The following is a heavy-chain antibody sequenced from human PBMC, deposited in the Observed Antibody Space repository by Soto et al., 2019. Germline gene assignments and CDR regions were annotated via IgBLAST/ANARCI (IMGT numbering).Heavy chain of an antibody. CDR3: ASSPITGTTHYYYYGMDV. J-gene: IGHJ6*02. CDR2: IIPIFGTA. D-gene: IGHD1-7*01. V-gene: IGHV1-69*01. CDR1: SSYA. Sequence: SSYAVGCRIIKNRQGLEWMGGIIPIFGTANYAQKFQGRVTITADESTSTAYMELSSLRSEDTAVYYCASSPITGTTHYYYYGMDVWGQGTTVTVSS.